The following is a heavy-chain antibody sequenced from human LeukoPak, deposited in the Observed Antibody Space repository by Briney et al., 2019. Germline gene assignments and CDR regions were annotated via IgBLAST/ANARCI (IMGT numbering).Heavy chain of an antibody. D-gene: IGHD3-22*01. CDR1: GGSISSYY. J-gene: IGHJ4*02. V-gene: IGHV4-4*07. Sequence: SETLSLTCTVSGGSISSYYWSWIRQPAGKGLDWIGRMHTSGSTNYNPSLKSRVTMSVDTSKNQFSLKLSSVTAADTAVYYCARDRYYYDTSGYYFDYWGQGTLVTVSS. CDR2: MHTSGST. CDR3: ARDRYYYDTSGYYFDY.